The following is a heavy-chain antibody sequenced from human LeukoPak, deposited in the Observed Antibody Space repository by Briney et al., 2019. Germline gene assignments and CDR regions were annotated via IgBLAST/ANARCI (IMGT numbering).Heavy chain of an antibody. V-gene: IGHV3-11*01. CDR3: ASSKRTSTPRQADY. Sequence: GGSLRLSCAASGFTFSDYYMSWIRQAPGKGLEWVSYISSSGSTIYYADSVKGRFTISRDNAKNSLYLQMNSLRAEDTAVYYCASSKRTSTPRQADYWGQGTLVTVSS. CDR1: GFTFSDYY. CDR2: ISSSGSTI. D-gene: IGHD2-2*01. J-gene: IGHJ4*02.